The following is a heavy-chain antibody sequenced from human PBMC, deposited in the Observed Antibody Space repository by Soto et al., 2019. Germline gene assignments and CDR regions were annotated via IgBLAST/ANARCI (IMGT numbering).Heavy chain of an antibody. V-gene: IGHV4-34*01. CDR3: AREGGGDCSSTSCLPYYYYMNV. J-gene: IGHJ6*03. D-gene: IGHD2-2*01. CDR2: INHSGST. CDR1: GGSFSGYY. Sequence: SETLSLTCAVYGGSFSGYYWSWIRQPPGKGLEWIGEINHSGSTNYNPSLKSRVTISVDTSKNQFSLKLSSVTAADTAVYYCAREGGGDCSSTSCLPYYYYMNVWGKGTTVTVSS.